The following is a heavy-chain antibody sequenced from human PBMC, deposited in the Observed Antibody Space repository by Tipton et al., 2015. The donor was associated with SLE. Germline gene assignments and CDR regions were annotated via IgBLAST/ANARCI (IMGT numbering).Heavy chain of an antibody. V-gene: IGHV4-59*01. CDR1: NGSISNYY. D-gene: IGHD6-13*01. Sequence: TLSLTCTVSNGSISNYYWSWIRQPPGKGLEWIGYIYYSGSTNYNPSLRSRVTISVDTSKNQFSLKLTSVTAADTAVYYCARAYSGYSSSWASDYYHMDVWGKGTTVTVSS. CDR3: ARAYSGYSSSWASDYYHMDV. CDR2: IYYSGST. J-gene: IGHJ6*03.